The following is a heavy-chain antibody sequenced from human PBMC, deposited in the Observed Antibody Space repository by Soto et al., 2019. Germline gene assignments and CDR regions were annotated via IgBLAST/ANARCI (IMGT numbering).Heavy chain of an antibody. J-gene: IGHJ6*02. D-gene: IGHD3-3*01. Sequence: PVGSLRLSCAASGFTFSDYYMSWIRQAPGEGLEWVSYISSSGSTIYYADSVKGRFTISRDNAKNSLYLQMNSLRAEDTAVYYCARTHDFWSGYYSGMDVWGQGTTVTVSS. CDR1: GFTFSDYY. CDR2: ISSSGSTI. CDR3: ARTHDFWSGYYSGMDV. V-gene: IGHV3-11*01.